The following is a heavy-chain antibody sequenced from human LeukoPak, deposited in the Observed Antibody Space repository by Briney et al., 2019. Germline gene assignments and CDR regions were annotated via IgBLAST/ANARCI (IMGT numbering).Heavy chain of an antibody. V-gene: IGHV3-48*03. J-gene: IGHJ3*02. CDR1: GFTFSSYE. CDR2: ISSSGSTI. Sequence: GGSLRLSCAASGFTFSSYEMNWVRQAPGKGLEWVSYISSSGSTIYYADSVKGRFTISRDNAKTSLYLEMNSLRAEDTAVYFCARTYQGIAFDIWGQGTMVTVSS. CDR3: ARTYQGIAFDI.